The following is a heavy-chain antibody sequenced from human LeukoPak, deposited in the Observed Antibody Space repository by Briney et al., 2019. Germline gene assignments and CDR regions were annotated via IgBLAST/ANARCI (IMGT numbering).Heavy chain of an antibody. Sequence: SVKVSCKASGYTFTSYYMHWVRQAPGQGLEWMGGIIPIFGTANYAQKFQGRVTITADESTSTAYMELSSLRSEDTAVYYCAYDFWSGYYTFGFDPWGQGTLVTVSS. D-gene: IGHD3-3*01. V-gene: IGHV1-69*13. CDR2: IIPIFGTA. CDR3: AYDFWSGYYTFGFDP. J-gene: IGHJ5*02. CDR1: GYTFTSYY.